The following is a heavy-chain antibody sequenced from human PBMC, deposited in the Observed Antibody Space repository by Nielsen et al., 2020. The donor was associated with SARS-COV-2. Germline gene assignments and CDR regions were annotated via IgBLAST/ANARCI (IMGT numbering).Heavy chain of an antibody. CDR2: IYYSGST. D-gene: IGHD6-6*01. Sequence: SETLSLTCTVSGGSVSSGSYYWSWIRQPSGKGLEWIGYIYYSGSTNYNPSLKSRVTISADTSKNQFSLKLSSVTAADTAVYYCDRQLGDYYYYYYMDVWGKGTTVTVSS. CDR1: GGSVSSGSYY. V-gene: IGHV4-61*01. J-gene: IGHJ6*03. CDR3: DRQLGDYYYYYYMDV.